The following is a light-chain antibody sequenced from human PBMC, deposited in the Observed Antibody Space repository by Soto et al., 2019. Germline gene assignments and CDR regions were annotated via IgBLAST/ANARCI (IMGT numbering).Light chain of an antibody. CDR2: GAS. V-gene: IGKV3-15*01. Sequence: IGLPPPSATLSGSPGERVILPCRASQSINCDLAWYQQKPGQAPRFLIYGASTRATGIPARFSGSGSGTQFTLTISSLQSEDSALYYCQHYNNWPWTFGQGTKVDIK. J-gene: IGKJ1*01. CDR3: QHYNNWPWT. CDR1: QSINCD.